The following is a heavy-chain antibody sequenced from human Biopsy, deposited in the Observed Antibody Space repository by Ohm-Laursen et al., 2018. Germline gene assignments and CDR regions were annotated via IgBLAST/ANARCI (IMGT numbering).Heavy chain of an antibody. CDR3: SRGSNEFGGLYFPH. CDR2: ISHTGYT. CDR1: GGSFTGHY. Sequence: TLSLTCTVSGGSFTGHYWTWIRQPPGKGLEWIGHISHTGYTSYKSSLKSRVTISLDTSRKHFSLRLTSLAAADTAVYYCSRGSNEFGGLYFPHWGQGTLVTVSS. V-gene: IGHV4-59*11. D-gene: IGHD4-23*01. J-gene: IGHJ1*01.